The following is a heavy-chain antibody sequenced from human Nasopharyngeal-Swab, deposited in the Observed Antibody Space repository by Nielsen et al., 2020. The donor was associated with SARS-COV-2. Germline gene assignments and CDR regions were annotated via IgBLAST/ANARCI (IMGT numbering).Heavy chain of an antibody. D-gene: IGHD3-3*01. CDR2: ISWVGLII. V-gene: IGHV3-9*03. CDR1: GFTFDDYG. Sequence: GGSLRLSCAASGFTFDDYGMHWVRQAPGKGLEWVSGISWVGLIIGYADSVKGRFTISRDNAKNSLYLQMNSLRVEDMAFYYCAKATNARYDFWSGSFDYWGQGTLVTVSS. CDR3: AKATNARYDFWSGSFDY. J-gene: IGHJ4*02.